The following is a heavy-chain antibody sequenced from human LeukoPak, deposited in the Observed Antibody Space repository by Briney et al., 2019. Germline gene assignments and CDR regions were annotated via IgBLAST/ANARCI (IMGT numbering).Heavy chain of an antibody. D-gene: IGHD5-18*01. CDR2: IRSKAYGGTT. J-gene: IGHJ6*02. CDR1: GFTFGDYA. Sequence: GRSLRLSCTASGFTFGDYAMSWVRQAPGKGQEWVGFIRSKAYGGTTAYAATVKGRFTISRDDSRSIADLQLNSLKTEDTAVYYCTRDRESYDYYYYGMDVWGQGTTVTVSS. V-gene: IGHV3-49*04. CDR3: TRDRESYDYYYYGMDV.